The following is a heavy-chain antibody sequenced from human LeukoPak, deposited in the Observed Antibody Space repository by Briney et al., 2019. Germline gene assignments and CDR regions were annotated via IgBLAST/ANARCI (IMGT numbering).Heavy chain of an antibody. CDR2: IYYSGST. CDR3: ARMRYGMDV. Sequence: SETLSLTCTVSGGSISSYYWSWVRQPPGKGLEWIGYIYYSGSTNYNPSLKSRVTIPVDTSKNQFSLKLSSVTAADTAVYYCARMRYGMDVWGQGTTVTVSS. CDR1: GGSISSYY. J-gene: IGHJ6*02. V-gene: IGHV4-59*08.